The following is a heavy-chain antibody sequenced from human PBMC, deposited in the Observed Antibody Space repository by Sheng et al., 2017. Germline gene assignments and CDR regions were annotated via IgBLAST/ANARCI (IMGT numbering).Heavy chain of an antibody. J-gene: IGHJ4*02. CDR1: GFMFSSYI. V-gene: IGHV3-23*04. CDR2: ISGSGGNT. D-gene: IGHD3-10*01. Sequence: EEQLVESGGGLVQPGGSLRLSCAASGFMFSSYIMSWVRQAPGKGLEWVSGISGSGGNTYYADSVKGRFTISRDSSKNTLYLQMNSLRVEDTAVYYCAKPPYGSGSYWGQGTLVTVSS. CDR3: AKPPYGSGSY.